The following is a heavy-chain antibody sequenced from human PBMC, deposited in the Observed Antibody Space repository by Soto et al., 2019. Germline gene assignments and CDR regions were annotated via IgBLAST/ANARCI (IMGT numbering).Heavy chain of an antibody. CDR1: GGSFSSYY. Sequence: KPSETLSLTCAVYGGSFSSYYWSWIRQPPGKGLEWIGYIYYSGSTYYNPSLKSRVTISVDTSKNQFSLKLSSVTAADTAVYYCARVRYYYDSSGYYYPSYFDYWGQGTLVTVSS. CDR2: IYYSGST. J-gene: IGHJ4*02. CDR3: ARVRYYYDSSGYYYPSYFDY. V-gene: IGHV4-30-4*01. D-gene: IGHD3-22*01.